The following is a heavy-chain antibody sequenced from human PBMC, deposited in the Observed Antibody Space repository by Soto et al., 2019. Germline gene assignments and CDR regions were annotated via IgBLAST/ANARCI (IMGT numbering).Heavy chain of an antibody. CDR3: ERSPDGFYFDS. V-gene: IGHV3-48*03. Sequence: PGGSLRLSCAASGFTFRSYEMNWVRQAPGKGLEWVSYISRGGDTIYYADLVKGRFTISRDNAKNSLYLQMNSLGAEDTAVYYCERSPDGFYFDSWGQGVPVTVSS. CDR2: ISRGGDTI. J-gene: IGHJ4*02. CDR1: GFTFRSYE.